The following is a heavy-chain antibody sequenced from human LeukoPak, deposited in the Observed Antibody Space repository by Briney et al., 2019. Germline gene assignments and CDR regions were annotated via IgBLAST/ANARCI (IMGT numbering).Heavy chain of an antibody. Sequence: GASVKVSCKASGGTFSSYAISWVRQAPRQGLEWIGGIIPILGTANYAQKFQGRVTITADESTSTAYMELSSLRSEDTAVYYCARDSRSEVMITFGGVPEYYFDYWGQGTLVTVSS. V-gene: IGHV1-69*01. CDR2: IIPILGTA. CDR1: GGTFSSYA. D-gene: IGHD3-16*01. J-gene: IGHJ4*02. CDR3: ARDSRSEVMITFGGVPEYYFDY.